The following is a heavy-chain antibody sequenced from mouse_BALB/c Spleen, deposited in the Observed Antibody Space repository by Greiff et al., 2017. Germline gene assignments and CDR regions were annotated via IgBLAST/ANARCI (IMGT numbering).Heavy chain of an antibody. CDR3: VRHLYRYDGYAMDY. J-gene: IGHJ4*01. D-gene: IGHD2-14*01. Sequence: EVKLMESGGGLVQPKGSLKLSCAASGFTFNTYAMNWVRQAPGKGLEWVARIRSKSNNYATYYADSVKDRFTISRDDSQSMLYLQMNNLKTEDTAMYYCVRHLYRYDGYAMDYWGQGTSVTVSS. V-gene: IGHV10-1*02. CDR1: GFTFNTYA. CDR2: IRSKSNNYAT.